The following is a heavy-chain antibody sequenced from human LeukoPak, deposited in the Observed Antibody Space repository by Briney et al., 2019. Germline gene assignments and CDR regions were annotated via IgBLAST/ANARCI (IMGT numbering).Heavy chain of an antibody. CDR2: TYYRSKWYN. V-gene: IGHV6-1*01. Sequence: SQTLSLTCAISGDSVSSNSAAWNRIRQSPSRGLEWLGRTYYRSKWYNDYAVSVKSRITINPDTSKNQFSLQLNSVTPEDTAVYYCARELGDYGSGSYYHWFDPWGQGTLVTVSS. CDR1: GDSVSSNSAA. D-gene: IGHD3-10*01. CDR3: ARELGDYGSGSYYHWFDP. J-gene: IGHJ5*02.